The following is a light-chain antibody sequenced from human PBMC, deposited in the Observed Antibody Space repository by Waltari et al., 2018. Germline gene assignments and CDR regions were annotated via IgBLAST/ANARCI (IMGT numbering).Light chain of an antibody. CDR2: DVS. CDR3: SSYTSSNTWV. CDR1: SSDVGGYNY. V-gene: IGLV2-14*03. Sequence: CTGTSSDVGGYNYVSWYQQHPGKAPKLMIYDVSNRPSGLSNRFSGSKSGNTASLTISGLQAEDEADYYCSSYTSSNTWVFGGGTKLTVL. J-gene: IGLJ3*02.